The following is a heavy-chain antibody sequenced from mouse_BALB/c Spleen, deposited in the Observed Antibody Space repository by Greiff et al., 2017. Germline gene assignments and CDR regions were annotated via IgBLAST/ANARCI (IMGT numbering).Heavy chain of an antibody. J-gene: IGHJ4*01. V-gene: IGHV5-9-3*01. CDR1: GFTFSSYA. CDR3: ARLGGLSGPNGNYNYAMDY. CDR2: ISSGGSYT. D-gene: IGHD2-1*01. Sequence: EVKLVESGGGLVKPGGSLKLSCAASGFTFSSYAMSWVRQTPEKRLEWVATISSGGSYTYYPDSVKGRFTISRDNAKNTLYLQMSSLRSEDTAMYYCARLGGLSGPNGNYNYAMDYWGQGTSVTVSS.